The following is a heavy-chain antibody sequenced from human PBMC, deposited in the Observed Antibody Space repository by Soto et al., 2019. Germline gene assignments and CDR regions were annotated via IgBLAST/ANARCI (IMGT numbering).Heavy chain of an antibody. D-gene: IGHD1-20*01. J-gene: IGHJ4*02. V-gene: IGHV4-39*01. CDR2: SYYRGRS. CDR1: GGSVTNSSYY. CDR3: VSPRTSVITQAYLDY. Sequence: SETLTLTCTVSGGSVTNSSYYWGWMGQAKGQWLEWIGSSYYRGRSYSKSSVKSRVTISVDTSKNQFSLNLNSVTASDTAAYFCVSPRTSVITQAYLDYWGPGTLVTVYS.